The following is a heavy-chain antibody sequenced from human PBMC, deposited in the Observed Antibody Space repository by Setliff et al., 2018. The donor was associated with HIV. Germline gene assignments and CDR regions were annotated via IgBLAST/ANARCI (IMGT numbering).Heavy chain of an antibody. J-gene: IGHJ5*02. CDR1: GFSFSSYS. V-gene: IGHV3-15*01. Sequence: GGSLRLSCAASGFSFSSYSMNWVRQAPGKGLEWIGRIKSKTDGGTTDYAAPVKGRFTISRDDSKNTLYLQMNSLKIEDTAMYYCTSRPPNSSSRRFDPWGQGTLVTVSS. CDR2: IKSKTDGGTT. D-gene: IGHD6-13*01. CDR3: TSRPPNSSSRRFDP.